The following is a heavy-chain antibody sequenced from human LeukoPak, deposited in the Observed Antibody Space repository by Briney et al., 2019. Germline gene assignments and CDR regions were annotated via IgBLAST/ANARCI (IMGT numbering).Heavy chain of an antibody. CDR3: ARDRGNSGAAYFNY. Sequence: PSETLSLTCTVSGGSISSYYWSWIRQPPGKGLEWIGYISYSGSTNYNHSLTSRVTILVDTTKDKFSLMQSTVAAADTAVYYCARDRGNSGAAYFNYWGQGTLVTGSS. D-gene: IGHD4-23*01. CDR1: GGSISSYY. CDR2: ISYSGST. V-gene: IGHV4-59*01. J-gene: IGHJ4*02.